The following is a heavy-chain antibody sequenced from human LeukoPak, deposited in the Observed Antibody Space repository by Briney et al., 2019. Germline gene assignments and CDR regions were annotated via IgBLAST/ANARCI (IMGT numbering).Heavy chain of an antibody. V-gene: IGHV3-23*01. D-gene: IGHD3-3*01. CDR3: AKDDFWSGYPYFDY. J-gene: IGHJ4*02. Sequence: PGRSLRLSCAASGFTFSSYAMSWVRQSPGKGLKWVSAISGSGGSTYYADSVKGRFTISRDNSKSTLYLQMNSLRAEDTAVYYCAKDDFWSGYPYFDYWGQGTLVTVSS. CDR2: ISGSGGST. CDR1: GFTFSSYA.